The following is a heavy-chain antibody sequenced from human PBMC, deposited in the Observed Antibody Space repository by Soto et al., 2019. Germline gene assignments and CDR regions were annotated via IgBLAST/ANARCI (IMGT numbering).Heavy chain of an antibody. CDR3: ARSGYCSSTSCDNWSYY. V-gene: IGHV1-3*01. J-gene: IGHJ4*02. D-gene: IGHD2-2*02. CDR1: GYTFTNYA. CDR2: INAGNGNT. Sequence: QVQLVQSGAEVKKPGASVKVSCKASGYTFTNYAMHWVRQAPGQRLEWMGWINAGNGNTKYSQNVQGRVTITRDTSASTADMELSSLRSEDTAVDYCARSGYCSSTSCDNWSYYWGQGTLVTVSS.